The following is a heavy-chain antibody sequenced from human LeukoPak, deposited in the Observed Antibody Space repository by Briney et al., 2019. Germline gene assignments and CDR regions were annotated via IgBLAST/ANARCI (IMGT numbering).Heavy chain of an antibody. CDR3: AKSCSSTSCSLDY. CDR2: ISGSGGST. D-gene: IGHD2-2*01. CDR1: GFTFSSYA. J-gene: IGHJ4*02. Sequence: QSGGSLRLSCAASGFTFSSYAMSWVRQAPGKGLEWVSAISGSGGSTYYADSVKGRFTISRDNAKNTLYLQMNSLRAEDTAVYYCAKSCSSTSCSLDYWGQGTLVTVSS. V-gene: IGHV3-23*01.